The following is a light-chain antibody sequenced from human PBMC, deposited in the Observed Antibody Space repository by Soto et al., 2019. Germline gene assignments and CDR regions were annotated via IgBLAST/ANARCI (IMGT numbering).Light chain of an antibody. CDR2: DAS. Sequence: IVLTQSPATLSLSPGNRATLSCRASQNISSYLIWYQQKPGQAPRLLISDASTRATGIPARFSGSGSGTEFTLTISSLQPEDFATYYCQQYNSFIWTFGQGTKVDI. CDR3: QQYNSFIWT. CDR1: QNISSY. V-gene: IGKV3-15*01. J-gene: IGKJ1*01.